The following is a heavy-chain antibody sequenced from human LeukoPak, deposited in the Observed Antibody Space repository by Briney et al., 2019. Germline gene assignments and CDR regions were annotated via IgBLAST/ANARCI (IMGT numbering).Heavy chain of an antibody. V-gene: IGHV5-51*01. D-gene: IGHD3-10*01. CDR1: GYSFTSYW. CDR2: IYPGDSDT. J-gene: IGHJ5*02. CDR3: ARRLITMVRGGGYNSFDP. Sequence: GESLKISCKGSGYSFTSYWIGWVRQMPGKGLEWMGIIYPGDSDTRYSPSFQGQVTISADKSISTAYLQWSSLKASDTAMYYCARRLITMVRGGGYNSFDPWGQGTLVTVSS.